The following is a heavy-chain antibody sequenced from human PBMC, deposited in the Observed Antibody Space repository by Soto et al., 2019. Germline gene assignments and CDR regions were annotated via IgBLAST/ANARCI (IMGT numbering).Heavy chain of an antibody. CDR1: GFTFSSYD. CDR2: IGTAGDT. D-gene: IGHD3-10*01. J-gene: IGHJ5*02. Sequence: EVQLVESGGGLVQPGGSLRLSCAASGFTFSSYDMHWVRQATGKGLEWVSAIGTAGDTYYSGSVKGRFTISRENAKNSLYLQMNRLKAGETAVYYCARDAGGGWFDPWGQGTLVTVSS. CDR3: ARDAGGGWFDP. V-gene: IGHV3-13*01.